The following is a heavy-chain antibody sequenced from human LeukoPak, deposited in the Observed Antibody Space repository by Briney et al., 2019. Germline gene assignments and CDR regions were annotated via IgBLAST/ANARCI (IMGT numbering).Heavy chain of an antibody. CDR2: INPNSGVT. CDR1: GYTFTDYY. Sequence: ASVKVSCKPSGYTFTDYYIHWVRQAPGQGLEWMGWINPNSGVTNYAQNFQGRVTMTRDTSISTAYMELRSLRSDDTAVYYCARGDYDSSGYYIDYWGQGTLVTVSS. J-gene: IGHJ4*02. V-gene: IGHV1-2*02. CDR3: ARGDYDSSGYYIDY. D-gene: IGHD3-22*01.